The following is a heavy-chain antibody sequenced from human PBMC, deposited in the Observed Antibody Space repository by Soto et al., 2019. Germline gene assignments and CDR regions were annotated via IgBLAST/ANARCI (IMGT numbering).Heavy chain of an antibody. CDR3: ALYRGEWEFFDY. Sequence: EVQLLESGGGLVQPGGSLRLSCAASGFTFSSYAMSWVRQAPGKGLEWVSAISGSGGSTYYADSVKGRFTISRDNSKNTLYLQMNSLRAEDTAVYYCALYRGEWEFFDYWGQGTLVTVSS. J-gene: IGHJ4*02. D-gene: IGHD3-10*01. V-gene: IGHV3-23*01. CDR1: GFTFSSYA. CDR2: ISGSGGST.